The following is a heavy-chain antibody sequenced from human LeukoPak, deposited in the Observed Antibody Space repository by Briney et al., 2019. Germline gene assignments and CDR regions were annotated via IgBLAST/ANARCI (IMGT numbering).Heavy chain of an antibody. CDR3: ARLVQYCSGGSCYEAFDY. D-gene: IGHD2-15*01. CDR2: MNPNSGNT. J-gene: IGHJ4*02. V-gene: IGHV1-8*02. CDR1: GYTFTGYY. Sequence: ASVKVSCKASGYTFTGYYMHWVRQAPGQGLEWMGWMNPNSGNTGYAQKFQGRVTMTRNTSISTAYMELSSLRSEDTAVYYCARLVQYCSGGSCYEAFDYWGQGTLVTVSS.